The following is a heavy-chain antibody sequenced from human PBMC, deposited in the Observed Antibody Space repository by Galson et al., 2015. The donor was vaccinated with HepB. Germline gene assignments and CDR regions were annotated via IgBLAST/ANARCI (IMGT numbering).Heavy chain of an antibody. CDR2: IFAGGGST. CDR1: GYTLTNYH. Sequence: SVKVSCKASGYTLTNYHFHWVRQAPGQGPEWMGKIFAGGGSTRYAERFQDRVTLTRDSSTNTAYMELRRLRSDDAAVYYCARDRLHSLDYWGQGTLVTVSS. J-gene: IGHJ4*02. V-gene: IGHV1-46*01. CDR3: ARDRLHSLDY.